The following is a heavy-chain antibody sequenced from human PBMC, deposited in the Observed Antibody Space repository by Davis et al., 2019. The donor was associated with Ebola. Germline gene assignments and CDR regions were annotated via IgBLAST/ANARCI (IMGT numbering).Heavy chain of an antibody. CDR3: AREFGQFYYYGMDV. CDR2: ISAYNGNT. D-gene: IGHD3-16*01. Sequence: ASVKVSCKASGYTFTSYGISWVRQAPGQGREWMGWISAYNGNTNYAQKLQGRVTMTTVTSTSTAYIELKSLRPEDTAVYYCAREFGQFYYYGMDVWGQGTTVTVSS. CDR1: GYTFTSYG. V-gene: IGHV1-18*01. J-gene: IGHJ6*02.